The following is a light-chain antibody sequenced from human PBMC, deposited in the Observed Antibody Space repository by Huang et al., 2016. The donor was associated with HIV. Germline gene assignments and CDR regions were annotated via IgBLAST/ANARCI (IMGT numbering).Light chain of an antibody. J-gene: IGKJ3*01. CDR3: QQYDIHPLT. Sequence: IRMTQSPSSLSASTVDRVTITCRANQDINNFLAWYQQRPGSVPKLLIYAASTLQSGVPSRFRGNGSGTDFTLTIGCLHSEDVATYYCQQYDIHPLTFGPGTRVDIK. CDR1: QDINNF. CDR2: AAS. V-gene: IGKV1-8*01.